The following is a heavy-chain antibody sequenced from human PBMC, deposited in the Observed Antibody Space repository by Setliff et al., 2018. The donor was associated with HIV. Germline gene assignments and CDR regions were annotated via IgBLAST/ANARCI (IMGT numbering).Heavy chain of an antibody. Sequence: SETLSLTCTVSGASISSDNYYWSWIRRPAGKRLEWIGHIYTSGNTNYNPSLKSRITISVDTSKDQFSLKLTSVTAADTAVYYCATCSSSACHVYDYWGQGTLVTVSS. CDR2: IYTSGNT. V-gene: IGHV4-61*09. CDR3: ATCSSSACHVYDY. D-gene: IGHD6-19*01. CDR1: GASISSDNYY. J-gene: IGHJ4*02.